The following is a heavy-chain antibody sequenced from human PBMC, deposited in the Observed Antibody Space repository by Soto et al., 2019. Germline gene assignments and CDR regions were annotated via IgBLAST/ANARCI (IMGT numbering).Heavy chain of an antibody. V-gene: IGHV3-30*04. J-gene: IGHJ4*02. Sequence: QVQLVESGGGVVQPGRSLRLSCAASEFTFNRHAMHWVRQAPGKGLEWVAVISHDGRIKYYADSVKRRFTISRDNSMNTLDLQMNILRAEDTAIYFCARVSGHVYATLHGPFDYWGQGTLVTVSS. CDR2: ISHDGRIK. CDR3: ARVSGHVYATLHGPFDY. D-gene: IGHD2-8*01. CDR1: EFTFNRHA.